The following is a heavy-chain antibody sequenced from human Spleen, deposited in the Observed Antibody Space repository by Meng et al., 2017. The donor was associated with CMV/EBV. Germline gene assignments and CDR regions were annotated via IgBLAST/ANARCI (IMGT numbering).Heavy chain of an antibody. CDR2: ISTYTGDT. Sequence: GYSFTNYGITWVRQAPGQGLEWMGWISTYTGDTQYAQKSQGRVTMTTDTSSTTAYMELKSLRSDDTAVYYCARGGYQQLSRRWWFDPWGQGTLVTVSS. D-gene: IGHD2-2*01. CDR3: ARGGYQQLSRRWWFDP. V-gene: IGHV1-18*01. J-gene: IGHJ5*02. CDR1: GYSFTNYG.